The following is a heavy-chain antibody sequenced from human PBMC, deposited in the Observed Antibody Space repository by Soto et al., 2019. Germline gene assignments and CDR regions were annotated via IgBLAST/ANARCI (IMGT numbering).Heavy chain of an antibody. J-gene: IGHJ3*02. D-gene: IGHD5-12*01. Sequence: GESLKISCXGSGYSFTSYWISWVRQMPGKGLEWMGRIDPSDSYTNYSPSFQGHVTISADKSISTAYLQWSSLKASDTAMYYCARRKRDGYNPGYAFDIWGQGTMVTVSS. V-gene: IGHV5-10-1*01. CDR2: IDPSDSYT. CDR3: ARRKRDGYNPGYAFDI. CDR1: GYSFTSYW.